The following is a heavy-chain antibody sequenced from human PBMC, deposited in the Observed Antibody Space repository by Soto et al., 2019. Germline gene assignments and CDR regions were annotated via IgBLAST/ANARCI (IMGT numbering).Heavy chain of an antibody. CDR3: AKMAIFGVVIIKGYYYYGMDV. CDR1: GFTFSSYG. Sequence: GGSLRLSCAASGFTFSSYGMHWVRQAPGKGLEWVAVISYDGSNKHYADSVKGRFTISRDNSKNTLYLQMNSLRAEDTAVYYCAKMAIFGVVIIKGYYYYGMDVWGQGTTVTVSS. CDR2: ISYDGSNK. J-gene: IGHJ6*02. V-gene: IGHV3-30*18. D-gene: IGHD3-3*01.